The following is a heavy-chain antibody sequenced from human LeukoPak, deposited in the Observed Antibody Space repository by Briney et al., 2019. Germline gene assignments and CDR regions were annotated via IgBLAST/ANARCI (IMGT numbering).Heavy chain of an antibody. J-gene: IGHJ4*02. CDR2: ISYDGSNK. V-gene: IGHV3-30*18. CDR3: AKDYPHMVLDY. CDR1: GFTFSSYG. D-gene: IGHD3-10*01. Sequence: AGGSLRLSCAASGFTFSSYGMHWVRQAPGKGLEWVAVISYDGSNKYYADSVKGRFTISRDNTKNTLYLQMNSLRAEDTAVYYCAKDYPHMVLDYWGQGTLVTVSS.